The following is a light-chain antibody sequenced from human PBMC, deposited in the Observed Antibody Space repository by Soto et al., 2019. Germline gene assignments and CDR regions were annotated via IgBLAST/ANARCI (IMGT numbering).Light chain of an antibody. CDR3: QQSYSTPPYP. Sequence: DFHMTQSPSSLSASVGDRVTITCRASQSISSYLTWYQQKPWKAPKLLIYAASSLQSRVPSRFSGSGASTDFTLSISSLQPEYFATYYCQQSYSTPPYPFGQGTKLDIK. J-gene: IGKJ2*01. V-gene: IGKV1-39*01. CDR1: QSISSY. CDR2: AAS.